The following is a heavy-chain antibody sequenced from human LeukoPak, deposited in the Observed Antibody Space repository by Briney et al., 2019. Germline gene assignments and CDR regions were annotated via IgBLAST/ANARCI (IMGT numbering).Heavy chain of an antibody. Sequence: GESLKISCKGSGYRFASYWIAWVRQRPGKGLEFMGIIYPGGSDTRYSPSFQGQVTISADKSISTAYLQWSSLKASDTAIYYCAKMKMVATISVSDYWGQGTLVTVSS. D-gene: IGHD5-12*01. CDR2: IYPGGSDT. CDR3: AKMKMVATISVSDY. CDR1: GYRFASYW. V-gene: IGHV5-51*01. J-gene: IGHJ4*02.